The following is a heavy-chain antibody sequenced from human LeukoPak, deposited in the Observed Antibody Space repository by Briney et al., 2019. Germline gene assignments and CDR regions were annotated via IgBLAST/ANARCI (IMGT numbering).Heavy chain of an antibody. Sequence: PSETLSLTCTVSGGSISSYYWSWIRQPPGKGLEWIGHIYYSGNTNYNPSLKSRVTISVDTSKNQFSLKLRSVTAADAAVYYCAKCPRDSSSGAFDIWGQGTMVTVSS. CDR3: AKCPRDSSSGAFDI. J-gene: IGHJ3*02. CDR2: IYYSGNT. V-gene: IGHV4-59*01. CDR1: GGSISSYY. D-gene: IGHD6-6*01.